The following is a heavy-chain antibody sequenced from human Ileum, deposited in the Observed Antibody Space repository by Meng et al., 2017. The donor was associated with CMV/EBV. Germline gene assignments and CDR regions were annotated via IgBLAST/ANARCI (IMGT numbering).Heavy chain of an antibody. Sequence: GESLKISCAASGFTFSSYWMSWVRQAPGKGLEWVANIKQDGSEKYYVDSVKGRFTISRDNAKNSLYLQMNSLRAEDTAVYYCASEQWSGYYFAYWGQGTLVTVSS. CDR2: IKQDGSEK. D-gene: IGHD3-3*01. CDR3: ASEQWSGYYFAY. J-gene: IGHJ4*02. V-gene: IGHV3-7*01. CDR1: GFTFSSYW.